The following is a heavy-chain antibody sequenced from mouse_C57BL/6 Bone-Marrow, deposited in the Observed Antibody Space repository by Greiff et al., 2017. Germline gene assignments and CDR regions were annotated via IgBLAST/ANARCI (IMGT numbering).Heavy chain of an antibody. J-gene: IGHJ2*01. CDR2: IDPSDSYT. CDR1: GYTFTSYW. CDR3: AREGNYGSSS. Sequence: QVQLQQPGAELVKPGASVTLSCKASGYTFTSYWMQWVKQRPGQGLEWIGEIDPSDSYTNYNQKFKGKATLTVDTSSSTAYMQLSSLTSEDSAVYYCAREGNYGSSSWGQGTTLTVSS. D-gene: IGHD1-1*01. V-gene: IGHV1-50*01.